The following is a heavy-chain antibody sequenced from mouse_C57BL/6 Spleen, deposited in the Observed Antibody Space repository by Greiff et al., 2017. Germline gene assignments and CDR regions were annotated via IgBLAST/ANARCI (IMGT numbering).Heavy chain of an antibody. J-gene: IGHJ3*01. Sequence: EVKLQESGPGLVKPSQSLSLTCSVTGYSITSGYYWNWIRQFPGNKLEWMGYISYDGSNNYNPSLKNRISITRDTSKNQFFLKLNSVTTEDTATYYCARDTTVVAPFAYWGQGTLVTVSA. D-gene: IGHD1-1*01. CDR2: ISYDGSN. V-gene: IGHV3-6*01. CDR1: GYSITSGYY. CDR3: ARDTTVVAPFAY.